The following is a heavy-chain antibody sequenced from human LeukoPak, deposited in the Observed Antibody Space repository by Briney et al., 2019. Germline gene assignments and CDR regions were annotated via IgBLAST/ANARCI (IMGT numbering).Heavy chain of an antibody. J-gene: IGHJ3*02. CDR3: ARDLGLNYYDSSGYYPDAFDI. D-gene: IGHD3-22*01. CDR1: GGSISSGSYY. V-gene: IGHV4-61*02. CDR2: MFPSGST. Sequence: PSETLSLTCTVSGGSISSGSYYWSWIRQPAGKGLEWIGCMFPSGSTNYSPSLKSRVTISVDTSKNQFSLKLSSVTAADTAVYYCARDLGLNYYDSSGYYPDAFDIWGQGTMVTVSS.